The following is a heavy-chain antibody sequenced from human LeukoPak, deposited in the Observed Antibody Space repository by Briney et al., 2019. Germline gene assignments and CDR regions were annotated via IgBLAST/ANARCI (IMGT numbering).Heavy chain of an antibody. CDR2: IYYSGST. CDR1: GGSISSTSYY. J-gene: IGHJ5*02. CDR3: ARGRYDILTGYGNWFDP. V-gene: IGHV4-39*01. Sequence: SETLPLTCTVSGGSISSTSYYWGWIRQPPGKGLEWIGSIYYSGSTYYNPSLKSRVTISVDTSKNQFSLKLSSVTAADTAVYYCARGRYDILTGYGNWFDPWGQGTLVTVSS. D-gene: IGHD3-9*01.